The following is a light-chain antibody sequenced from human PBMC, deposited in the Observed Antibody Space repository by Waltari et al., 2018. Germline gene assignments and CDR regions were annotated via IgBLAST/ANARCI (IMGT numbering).Light chain of an antibody. CDR2: WAS. J-gene: IGKJ4*01. Sequence: DIVLTQSPDSLVVSLGERATIHCKSSQSVLYSANKKNYLAWYQQRPGQPPKQLISWASTRASGVTDQFSGSGSVADFTLTISNLQAEDVALYYCQRSDSTPLTFGGGTKVEIK. V-gene: IGKV4-1*01. CDR1: QSVLYSANKKNY. CDR3: QRSDSTPLT.